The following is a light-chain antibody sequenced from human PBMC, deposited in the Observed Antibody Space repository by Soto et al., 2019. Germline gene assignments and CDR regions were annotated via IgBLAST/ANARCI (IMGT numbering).Light chain of an antibody. V-gene: IGKV3-15*01. CDR2: GAS. J-gene: IGKJ1*01. CDR1: QSVSSSN. CDR3: QQYHNWWT. Sequence: EIVLTQSPGTLSLSPGERATLSCRASQSVSSSNLAWYQQKPGQAPRLLIYGASTRVTGIPARFSGSGSGTEFTLTISSLQSEDFAVYYCQQYHNWWTFGQGTKVDIK.